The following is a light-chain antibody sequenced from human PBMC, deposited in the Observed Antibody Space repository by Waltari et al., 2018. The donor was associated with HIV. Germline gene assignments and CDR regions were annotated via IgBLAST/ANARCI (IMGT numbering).Light chain of an antibody. CDR1: SSDDGSYKY. CDR3: CSYAGTYTFVV. V-gene: IGLV2-11*01. Sequence: QSALTQTRSLSGSPGQSVTITCTGTSSDDGSYKYVSWYQHHPGKAPNLILYAVSERPSVFPDRFSGSKSGNTASLTISGLQAEDEADYYCCSYAGTYTFVVFGGGTKLTVL. J-gene: IGLJ2*01. CDR2: AVS.